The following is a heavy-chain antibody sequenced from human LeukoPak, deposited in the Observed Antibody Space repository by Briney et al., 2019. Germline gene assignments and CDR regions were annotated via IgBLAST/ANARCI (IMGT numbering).Heavy chain of an antibody. V-gene: IGHV4-4*07. CDR2: IYTGGST. CDR3: AKDLGINTGWFGFDS. CDR1: GDFSDIDY. Sequence: PSETLSLTCSVSGDFSDIDYLSWIRQPAGNGLEWIGRIYTGGSTNYNPSLKARVSMSLDKSKKEVSLNLTSVTAADTAVYYCAKDLGINTGWFGFDSWGQGTLVTVSS. D-gene: IGHD6-19*01. J-gene: IGHJ5*01.